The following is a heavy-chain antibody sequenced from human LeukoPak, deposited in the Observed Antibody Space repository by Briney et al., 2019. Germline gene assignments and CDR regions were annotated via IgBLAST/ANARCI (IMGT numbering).Heavy chain of an antibody. CDR3: ARGWTPIAVLNWFDP. Sequence: PSETLSLTCSVSGEPITTFYWSWIRQSPGKGLEWIGCMFHGGITKYKPSLKSRVTISMDTSKNQFSLKMRSVTSADTAVYYCARGWTPIAVLNWFDPWGQGTLVTVSS. D-gene: IGHD6-19*01. CDR1: GEPITTFY. CDR2: MFHGGIT. V-gene: IGHV4-59*01. J-gene: IGHJ5*02.